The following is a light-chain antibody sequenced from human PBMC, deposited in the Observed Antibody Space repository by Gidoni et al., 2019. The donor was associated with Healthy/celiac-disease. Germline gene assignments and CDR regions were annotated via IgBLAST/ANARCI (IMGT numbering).Light chain of an antibody. Sequence: EIVLPQSPGTLSLSPGERSTLSCRASQSVSSSYLAWYQNKPGQVPRLLIYGAFSRATGIPDRFSGSGSGTDFTPTISRLEPEDFAVYYGQQYGSSITFGQGTRLEIK. CDR2: GAF. CDR3: QQYGSSIT. J-gene: IGKJ5*01. V-gene: IGKV3-20*01. CDR1: QSVSSSY.